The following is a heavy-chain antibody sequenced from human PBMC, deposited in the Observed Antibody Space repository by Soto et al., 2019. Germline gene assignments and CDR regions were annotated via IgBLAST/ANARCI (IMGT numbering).Heavy chain of an antibody. CDR1: GGTFSSYA. D-gene: IGHD1-7*01. V-gene: IGHV1-69*19. Sequence: QVQLVQSVAEVKKPGSSVKVSCKASGGTFSSYAISWVRHAPGQGLEWMGGIIPIFGTANYAQKFQGRVTITEDESTRPAYMELSSLRSEDTAVYYCCATLRDGLNWNYGNQGGIDVCGQETKVTVSS. CDR2: IIPIFGTA. J-gene: IGHJ6*02. CDR3: CATLRDGLNWNYGNQGGIDV.